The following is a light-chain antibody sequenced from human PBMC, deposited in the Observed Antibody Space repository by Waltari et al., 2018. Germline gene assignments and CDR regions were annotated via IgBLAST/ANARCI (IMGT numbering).Light chain of an antibody. J-gene: IGKJ4*01. Sequence: EIVLTQSPATLSLSPGERATLSCRASQSVSSSLGWYQQKPGQAPRLLIYDASNRATGIPAWFSGSGSGTDFTLTISSLEPEDCAIYYCQQRSAWPTFGGGTKVEIK. CDR2: DAS. CDR1: QSVSSS. CDR3: QQRSAWPT. V-gene: IGKV3-11*01.